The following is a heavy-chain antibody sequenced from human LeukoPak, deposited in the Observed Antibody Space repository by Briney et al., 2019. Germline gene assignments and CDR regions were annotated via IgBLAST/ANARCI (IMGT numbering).Heavy chain of an antibody. CDR3: ARVSGYNWNFDY. V-gene: IGHV4-39*07. CDR1: GGSISSSSYY. CDR2: IYYSGST. J-gene: IGHJ4*02. Sequence: PSETLSLTCTVSGGSISSSSYYWGWIRQPPGTGLEWIGSIYYSGSTYYNPSLKSRVTISVDTSKNQFSLKLSSVTAADTAVYYCARVSGYNWNFDYWGQGTLVTVSS. D-gene: IGHD5-24*01.